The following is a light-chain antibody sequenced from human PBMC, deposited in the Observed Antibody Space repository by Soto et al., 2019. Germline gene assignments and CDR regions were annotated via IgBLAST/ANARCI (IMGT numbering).Light chain of an antibody. Sequence: QSALTQPASVSGSPGQSITISCTGTSSDIGFYNYVSWYQQHPGTAPKLMISEVSNRPSGVSNRFSGPKSGNTASLTISGLQAEDEAHYYCSSYGSSNSVVFGGGTKLTVL. V-gene: IGLV2-14*01. CDR1: SSDIGFYNY. J-gene: IGLJ2*01. CDR2: EVS. CDR3: SSYGSSNSVV.